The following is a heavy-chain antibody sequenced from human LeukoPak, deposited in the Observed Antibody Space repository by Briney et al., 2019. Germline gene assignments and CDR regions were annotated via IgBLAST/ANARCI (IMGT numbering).Heavy chain of an antibody. D-gene: IGHD1-26*01. CDR3: ARDIVGATLNQFYFDY. J-gene: IGHJ4*02. Sequence: GGSLRLSCAASGFTFDSYRMNWVRQAPGKGLEWVSSISSSSSYMYYADSVKGRFTISRDNAKNSLYLQMNSLRAEDTAVYYCARDIVGATLNQFYFDYWGQGTLVTVSS. CDR1: GFTFDSYR. V-gene: IGHV3-21*01. CDR2: ISSSSSYM.